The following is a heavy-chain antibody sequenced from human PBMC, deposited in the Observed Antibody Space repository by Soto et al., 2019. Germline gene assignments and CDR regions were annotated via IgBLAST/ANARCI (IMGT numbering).Heavy chain of an antibody. CDR2: INPSGGST. V-gene: IGHV1-46*01. CDR3: AYSNYVAEHGNYYYYYXMDV. CDR1: GYTFTSYY. J-gene: IGHJ6*03. D-gene: IGHD4-4*01. Sequence: ASVKVSCKASGYTFTSYYMHWVRQAPGQGLEWMGIINPSGGSTSYAQKFQGRVTMTRDTSTSTVYMELSSLRSEDTAVYYCAYSNYVAEHGNYYYYYXMDVWGKGTTVTVSS.